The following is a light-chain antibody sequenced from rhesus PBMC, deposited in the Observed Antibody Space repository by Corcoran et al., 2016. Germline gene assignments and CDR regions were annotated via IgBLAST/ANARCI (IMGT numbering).Light chain of an antibody. CDR2: YAS. CDR1: ESIGSS. V-gene: IGKV6-55*01. J-gene: IGKJ2*01. Sequence: EIVLTQSPAFQSVTLKEKVTITCQASESIGSSLHWYQQKPDQSPKLLIKYASQSSTVVPSRFSGSGSGTDFTLTINSLEAEDAATYYCQQSSSFPYSFGQGTKVEIK. CDR3: QQSSSFPYS.